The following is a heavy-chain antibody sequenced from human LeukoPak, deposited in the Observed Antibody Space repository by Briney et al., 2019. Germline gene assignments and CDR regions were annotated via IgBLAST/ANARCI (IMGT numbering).Heavy chain of an antibody. Sequence: PGGSLRLSCTASGFTFGDYAMSWFRQAPGKGLEWVGFIRSKAYGGTTEYAASVKGRFTISRDDSKSIAYLQMNSLKTEDTAVYYCTRDRYYDSSGYQYDAFDIWGQGTMVTVSS. J-gene: IGHJ3*02. CDR1: GFTFGDYA. D-gene: IGHD3-22*01. CDR3: TRDRYYDSSGYQYDAFDI. CDR2: IRSKAYGGTT. V-gene: IGHV3-49*03.